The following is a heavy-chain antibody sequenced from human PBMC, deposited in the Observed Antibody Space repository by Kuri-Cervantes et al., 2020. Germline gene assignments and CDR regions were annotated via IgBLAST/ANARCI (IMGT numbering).Heavy chain of an antibody. J-gene: IGHJ5*02. CDR3: ARNVLLWFGNWFDP. CDR1: GDSVSSNSAA. V-gene: IGHV6-1*01. CDR2: TYYRSKWYN. D-gene: IGHD3-10*01. Sequence: SETLSLTCAISGDSVSSNSAAWNWIRQSPSRGLEWLGRTYYRSKWYNDYAVSVKSRITINPDTSKNQFSLQLNSVTPEDTAVHYCARNVLLWFGNWFDPWGQGTLVTVSS.